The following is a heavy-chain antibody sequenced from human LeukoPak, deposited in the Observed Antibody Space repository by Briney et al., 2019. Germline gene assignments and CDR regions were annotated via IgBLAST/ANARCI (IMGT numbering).Heavy chain of an antibody. V-gene: IGHV4-34*01. CDR3: AREGHFTLFGGGMGQSNMDG. CDR2: INHSGRT. D-gene: IGHD3-3*01. J-gene: IGHJ6*03. CDR1: GVSFSGYY. Sequence: PSGTLCLSCAVSGVSFSGYYWSWIRQPPGKGLDWIGEINHSGRTNYNPSLKGRVSISVDTSKHQFSLKLSSVTAADAAVYYCAREGHFTLFGGGMGQSNMDGWGKGTTVTVSS.